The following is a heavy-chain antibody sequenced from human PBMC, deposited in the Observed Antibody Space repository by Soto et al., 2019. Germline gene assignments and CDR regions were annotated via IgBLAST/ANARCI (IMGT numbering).Heavy chain of an antibody. CDR3: ARGATHGSSWYFWVDP. CDR1: GGTFSTYP. CDR2: IIPLFGTT. Sequence: QVQLVQSGAEVRMPGSSVKVSCKASGGTFSTYPINWVRQAPGQGLEWMGGIIPLFGTTNYAQKFKGRVIITADESPSTAYMELSSLRAEDAAVYYCARGATHGSSWYFWVDPWGQGTLVTVSS. D-gene: IGHD6-13*01. J-gene: IGHJ5*02. V-gene: IGHV1-69*01.